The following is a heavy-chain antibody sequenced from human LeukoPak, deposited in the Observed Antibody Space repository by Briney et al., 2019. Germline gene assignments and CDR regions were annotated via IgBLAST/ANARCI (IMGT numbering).Heavy chain of an antibody. CDR1: GFTFSSYW. D-gene: IGHD2-2*01. Sequence: GGSLRLSCAASGFTFSSYWMHWVRHAPGKGLVWVSRINGDGSSTTYADSVKGRFTISRDNAKNTLYLQMNSLRAEDTAVYYCARVVYCSRTSCPLDCWGQGTLVTVSS. V-gene: IGHV3-74*01. CDR3: ARVVYCSRTSCPLDC. J-gene: IGHJ4*02. CDR2: INGDGSST.